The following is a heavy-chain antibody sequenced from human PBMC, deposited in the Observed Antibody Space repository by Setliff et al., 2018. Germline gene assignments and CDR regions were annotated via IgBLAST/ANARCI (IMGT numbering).Heavy chain of an antibody. V-gene: IGHV3-30*01. J-gene: IGHJ4*02. Sequence: GGSLRLSCAASGFSFSNYAMHWVRQAPGKGLEWVAVISYDGINKYYADSMKGRFTVSRDNSKNTLYLQMNSLRAEDTAVYYCARDFGPSKNYNFWSGYVDYWGQGTLVTVSS. CDR3: ARDFGPSKNYNFWSGYVDY. CDR1: GFSFSNYA. CDR2: ISYDGINK. D-gene: IGHD3-3*01.